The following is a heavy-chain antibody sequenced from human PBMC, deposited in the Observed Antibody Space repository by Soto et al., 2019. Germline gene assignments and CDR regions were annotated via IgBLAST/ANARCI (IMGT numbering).Heavy chain of an antibody. CDR2: MGENENEK. V-gene: IGHV3-7*04. D-gene: IGHD2-8*02. J-gene: IGHJ3*02. CDR3: VRESFPGTGGFDM. CDR1: GFPLSSYL. Sequence: GGSLRLSCTASGFPLSSYLMNWVRQAPGKRPEWVANMGENENEKYYVDSGRFTLSRDNAKNSVDLQMNDLRVEDTAVYYCVRESFPGTGGFDMWGQGTLVTVSS.